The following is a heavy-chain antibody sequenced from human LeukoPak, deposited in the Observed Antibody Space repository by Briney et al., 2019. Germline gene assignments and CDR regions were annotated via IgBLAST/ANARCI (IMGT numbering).Heavy chain of an antibody. CDR2: IYSGGST. CDR3: ASQYLRRFDY. CDR1: GFIVSNNY. V-gene: IGHV3-66*04. Sequence: GGSLRLSCAASGFIVSNNYMSWVRQAPGRGLELVSVIYSGGSTYYADSVKGRFTISRDNSKNTLYLQMNSLRAEDTAVYYCASQYLRRFDYWGQGTLVTVSS. D-gene: IGHD2-2*01. J-gene: IGHJ4*02.